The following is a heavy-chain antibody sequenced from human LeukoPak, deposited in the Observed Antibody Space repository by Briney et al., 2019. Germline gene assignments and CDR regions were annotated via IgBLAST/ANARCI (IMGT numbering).Heavy chain of an antibody. J-gene: IGHJ4*02. D-gene: IGHD3-9*01. CDR3: ARVGYDVLTGYYVYFDN. V-gene: IGHV4-4*07. CDR2: IYPTGST. CDR1: GGSISNYY. Sequence: SETLSLTCTVSGGSISNYYWSWIRQPAGEGLEWIGHIYPTGSTNYNRSLKSRVTMSIDTSKNQFSLNLRSVTAADTAVYFCARVGYDVLTGYYVYFDNWGQGTLVTVSS.